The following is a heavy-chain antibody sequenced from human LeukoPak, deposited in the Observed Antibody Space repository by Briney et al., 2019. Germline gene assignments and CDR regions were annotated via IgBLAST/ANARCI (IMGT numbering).Heavy chain of an antibody. D-gene: IGHD6-13*01. CDR2: IYTSGST. CDR3: AREAYSSSWYWFDP. J-gene: IGHJ5*02. Sequence: YPSETLSLTCTVSGGSISSYYWSWIRQPAGKGLEWIGRIYTSGSTNYNPSLKSRVTMSVDTSKNQFSLKLSSVTAADTAVYYCAREAYSSSWYWFDPWGQGTLVTVSS. V-gene: IGHV4-4*07. CDR1: GGSISSYY.